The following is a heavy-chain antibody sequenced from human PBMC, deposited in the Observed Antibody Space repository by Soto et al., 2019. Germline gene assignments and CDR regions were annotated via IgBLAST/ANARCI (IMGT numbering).Heavy chain of an antibody. V-gene: IGHV3-23*01. CDR1: GFTFTNYA. Sequence: EVQLLESGGGLVQPGGSLRVSCEASGFTFTNYAMSWVRQAPGTGLEWVSNIGAGGSTVYTDSVKGHFTISRDNSKSTVYLQMNGLRAEDTAVYYCAAYQHIGGSDEYCGQGTLVTVSS. D-gene: IGHD2-21*01. CDR3: AAYQHIGGSDEY. CDR2: IGAGGST. J-gene: IGHJ4*02.